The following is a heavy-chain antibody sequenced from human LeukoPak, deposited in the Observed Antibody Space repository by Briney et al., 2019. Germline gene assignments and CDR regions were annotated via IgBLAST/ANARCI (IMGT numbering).Heavy chain of an antibody. Sequence: GGSLRLSCAASGFTFSSYWMSWVRQAPGKGLEWVANIKQDGSEKYYVDSVKGRFTISRDNAKNSLYLQMNSLRAEDTAVYYCAKDRRFLAATSFDYWGREPWSPSPQ. CDR2: IKQDGSEK. J-gene: IGHJ4*02. CDR3: AKDRRFLAATSFDY. D-gene: IGHD2-15*01. V-gene: IGHV3-7*01. CDR1: GFTFSSYW.